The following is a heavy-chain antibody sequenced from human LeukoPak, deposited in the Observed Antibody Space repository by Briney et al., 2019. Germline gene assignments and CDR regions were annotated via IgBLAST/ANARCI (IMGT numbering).Heavy chain of an antibody. J-gene: IGHJ4*02. V-gene: IGHV4-61*02. CDR1: GGSISSGNYY. Sequence: PSETVSLTCAVSGGSISSGNYYWSWIRQPAGKGLEWIGRIYTSGSTNYNPSLKSRVTISVDTSKNQFSLKLSSVTAADTAVYYCASPRPYSSGWYYFDYWGQGTLVTVSS. CDR2: IYTSGST. CDR3: ASPRPYSSGWYYFDY. D-gene: IGHD6-19*01.